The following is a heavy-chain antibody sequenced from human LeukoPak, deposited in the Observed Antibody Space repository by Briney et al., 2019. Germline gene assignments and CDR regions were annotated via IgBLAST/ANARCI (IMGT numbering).Heavy chain of an antibody. V-gene: IGHV3-66*01. CDR3: ARDLPHYYDSIGYYWDY. CDR2: IYSGGST. Sequence: GGSLRLSCAASGFTVSSNYMSWVRQAPGTGLEWVSVIYSGGSTYYAHSVKGRFTISRDNSKNTLYLQMNSLRAEDTAVYYCARDLPHYYDSIGYYWDYWGQGTLVTVSS. J-gene: IGHJ4*02. CDR1: GFTVSSNY. D-gene: IGHD3-22*01.